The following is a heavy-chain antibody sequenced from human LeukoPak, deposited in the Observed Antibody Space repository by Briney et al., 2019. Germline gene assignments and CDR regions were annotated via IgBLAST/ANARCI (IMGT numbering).Heavy chain of an antibody. CDR1: GFTFTDYY. J-gene: IGHJ6*02. CDR2: ISSSSRST. Sequence: PGGSLRLSCAASGFTFTDYYMSWIRQAPGKGLEWVSYISSSSRSTTYADSVKGRFTISRDNAKNSLYLQMNSLRAEDTAVYYGSGGYDSDYFFYYGMDVWGQGTTVTVSS. CDR3: SGGYDSDYFFYYGMDV. D-gene: IGHD5-12*01. V-gene: IGHV3-11*06.